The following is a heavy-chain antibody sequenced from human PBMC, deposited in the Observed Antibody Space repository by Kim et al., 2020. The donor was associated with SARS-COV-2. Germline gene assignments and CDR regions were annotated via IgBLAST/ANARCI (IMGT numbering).Heavy chain of an antibody. V-gene: IGHV3-23*01. CDR3: AKVVSVAVAGMGWFDP. Sequence: YVKGRFTTSRDNAKNTLYLQVNSLRAEDTDVYYCAKVVSVAVAGMGWFDPWGQGTLVTVSS. D-gene: IGHD6-19*01. J-gene: IGHJ5*02.